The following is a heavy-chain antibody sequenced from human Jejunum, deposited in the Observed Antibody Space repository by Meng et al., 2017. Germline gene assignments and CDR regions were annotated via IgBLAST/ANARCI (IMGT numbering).Heavy chain of an antibody. CDR1: GARVSSNSAA. J-gene: IGHJ4*02. D-gene: IGHD3-10*02. CDR2: TYYRSKYYN. Sequence: HLDPSCPGLVTPPQTLPPTCATSGARVSSNSAAWNWIRQSPSRGLEWLGRTYYRSKYYNDYALSVKSRITINPDTSKNQFSLQLYSVTPEDTAIYYCARDWGDVRGGFDFWGQGTLVTVSS. V-gene: IGHV6-1*01. CDR3: ARDWGDVRGGFDF.